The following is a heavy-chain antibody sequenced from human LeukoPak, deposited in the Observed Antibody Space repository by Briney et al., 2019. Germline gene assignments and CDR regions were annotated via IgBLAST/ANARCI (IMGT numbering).Heavy chain of an antibody. V-gene: IGHV1-2*02. Sequence: ASVKVSFKASGYTFTVYYMHWVRQAPGQGLEWMGWINPNSGGTNYAQKFQGRVTMTRDTSISTAYMELSRLRSDDTAVYYCARVGYYDSSGYLHYWGQGTLVTVSS. CDR1: GYTFTVYY. J-gene: IGHJ4*02. CDR2: INPNSGGT. CDR3: ARVGYYDSSGYLHY. D-gene: IGHD3-22*01.